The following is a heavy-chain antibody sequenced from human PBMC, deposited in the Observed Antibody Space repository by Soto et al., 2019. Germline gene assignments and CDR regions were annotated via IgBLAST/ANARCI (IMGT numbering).Heavy chain of an antibody. CDR2: ISGSGGSI. D-gene: IGHD1-1*01. CDR1: GFTFSTYA. CDR3: VKGYWKGDV. Sequence: EVQLLESGGGLVQPGGSLRLSCAASGFTFSTYAMNWVRQAPGNGLEWVSAISGSGGSIHYADSVKGRFTISRDNSTNTLYLQMNSLRDEDTAVYPSVKGYWKGDVWGQGTTVTVSS. V-gene: IGHV3-23*01. J-gene: IGHJ6*02.